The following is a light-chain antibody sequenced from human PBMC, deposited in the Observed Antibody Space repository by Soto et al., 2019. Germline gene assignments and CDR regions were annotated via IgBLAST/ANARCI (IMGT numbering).Light chain of an antibody. CDR3: QQFDNLIT. CDR1: QSINNNY. J-gene: IGKJ4*01. V-gene: IGKV3D-20*01. Sequence: EIVLTQSPATLSLSPGERATLSCGASQSINNNYLAWYQQKPGLAPRLLIYDASTRAAGIPDRFSGSGSGTDFTLTISRLAPEVFAVYYCQQFDNLITFGGGTKVEIK. CDR2: DAS.